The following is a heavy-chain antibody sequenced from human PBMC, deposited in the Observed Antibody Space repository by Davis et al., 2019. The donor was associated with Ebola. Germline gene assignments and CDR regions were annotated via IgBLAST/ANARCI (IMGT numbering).Heavy chain of an antibody. CDR2: IYHSGST. CDR3: ARVRSYTWFDP. D-gene: IGHD1-26*01. CDR1: GGSISSGNW. Sequence: MPSETLSLTCAVSGGSISSGNWWSWVRQPPGKGLEWIGEIYHSGSTNYNPSLKSRVTISVDTSKNQFSLKLSSVTAADTAVYYCARVRSYTWFDPWGQGTLVTVSS. V-gene: IGHV4-4*02. J-gene: IGHJ5*02.